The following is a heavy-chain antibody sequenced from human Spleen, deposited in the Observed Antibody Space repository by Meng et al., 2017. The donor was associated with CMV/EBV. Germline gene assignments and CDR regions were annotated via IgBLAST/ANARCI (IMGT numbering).Heavy chain of an antibody. V-gene: IGHV1-2*02. CDR3: ARDQGYDFWSGYSWFDP. J-gene: IGHJ5*02. CDR1: GYTFTGYY. D-gene: IGHD3-3*01. Sequence: ASVKVSCKASGYTFTGYYIHWVRQAPGQGLEWMGWINPNSGGTNYALKFQGRVTMTRDTSISTAYMELSRLRSDDTAVYYCARDQGYDFWSGYSWFDPWGQGTLVTVSS. CDR2: INPNSGGT.